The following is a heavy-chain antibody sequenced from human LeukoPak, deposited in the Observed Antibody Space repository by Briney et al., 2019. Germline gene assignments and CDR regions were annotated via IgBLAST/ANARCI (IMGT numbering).Heavy chain of an antibody. Sequence: GGPLRLSCAPWGYPFSRYAITGARRAQGRGGEWLSDLRGSGGSTYYAGSVKGRFTISRDNSKNTLYLQMNSLRAENTAVYYCAKRIDFSPISSTFDYWGQGTLVTVSS. CDR3: AKRIDFSPISSTFDY. D-gene: IGHD3-3*01. J-gene: IGHJ4*02. CDR2: LRGSGGST. V-gene: IGHV3-23*01. CDR1: GYPFSRYA.